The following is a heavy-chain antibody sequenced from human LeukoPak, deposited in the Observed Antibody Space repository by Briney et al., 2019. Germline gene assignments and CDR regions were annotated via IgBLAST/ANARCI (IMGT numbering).Heavy chain of an antibody. D-gene: IGHD1-1*01. J-gene: IGHJ4*02. Sequence: GASLKVSCKASGYTFTSYDINWVRQATGQGLEWMGWMNPNSVNTGYAQKFQGRVTMTRNTSISTAYMELSSLRSEDTAVYYCARLLTKTGTDYWGQGTMVTVSS. V-gene: IGHV1-8*01. CDR1: GYTFTSYD. CDR2: MNPNSVNT. CDR3: ARLLTKTGTDY.